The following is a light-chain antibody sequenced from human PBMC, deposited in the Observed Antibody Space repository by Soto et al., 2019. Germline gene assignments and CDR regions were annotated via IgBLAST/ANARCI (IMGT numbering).Light chain of an antibody. CDR2: GAS. CDR3: LQYGSSPRGT. J-gene: IGKJ1*01. CDR1: QSVSSSY. V-gene: IGKV3-20*01. Sequence: EIVLTQSPGTLSLSPGGRATLSCRASQSVSSSYLAWYQQKPGQAPRLVIYGASSRATGIPDRISGSGSGTDFTLTISRLEPEDFAVYYCLQYGSSPRGTFGQGTKVDI.